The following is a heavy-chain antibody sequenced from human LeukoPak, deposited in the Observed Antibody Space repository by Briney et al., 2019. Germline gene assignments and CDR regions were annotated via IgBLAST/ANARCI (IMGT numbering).Heavy chain of an antibody. CDR2: IYYTGNT. CDR1: GGSITSYY. D-gene: IGHD6-19*01. J-gene: IGHJ4*02. CDR3: ARVTSGWFSIDY. V-gene: IGHV4-59*01. Sequence: SETLSLTCTVSGGSITSYYWSWIRQPPGKGLEWIGYIYYTGNTNYSPSLKSRVTILLDTSKNQFSLKLRSVTAADTAVYYCARVTSGWFSIDYRGQGTLVTVSS.